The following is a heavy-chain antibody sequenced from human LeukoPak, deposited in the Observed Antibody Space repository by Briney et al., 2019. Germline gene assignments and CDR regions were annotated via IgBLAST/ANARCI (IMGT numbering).Heavy chain of an antibody. V-gene: IGHV3-23*01. J-gene: IGHJ4*02. CDR3: AKRITMSAGYYLDS. D-gene: IGHD2-15*01. Sequence: TGGSLSLSCVGSGFIFSSFAMSWVRQAPGKGLEWVSTISGGGGYTYFADSVKGRFTVSRDDSKSMHFLQMNSLRPEDTALYFCAKRITMSAGYYLDSWGRGTLVTVSS. CDR2: ISGGGGYT. CDR1: GFIFSSFA.